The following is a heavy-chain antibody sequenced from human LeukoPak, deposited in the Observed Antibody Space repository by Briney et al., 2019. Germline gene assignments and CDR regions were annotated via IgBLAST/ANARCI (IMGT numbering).Heavy chain of an antibody. Sequence: SETLSLTCTVSGGSISSGSYYWSWIRQPAGKGLEWIGRIYTSGSTNYNPSLKSRVTISVDTSKNQFSLKLSSVTAADTAVYYCARDRSDVGYYYMDVWGKGTTVTVSS. CDR1: GGSISSGSYY. D-gene: IGHD1-26*01. CDR3: ARDRSDVGYYYMDV. J-gene: IGHJ6*03. V-gene: IGHV4-61*02. CDR2: IYTSGST.